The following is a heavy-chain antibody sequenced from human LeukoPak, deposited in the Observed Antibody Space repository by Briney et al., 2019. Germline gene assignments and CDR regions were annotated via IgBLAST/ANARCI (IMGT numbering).Heavy chain of an antibody. D-gene: IGHD3-9*01. CDR2: IYHSGST. V-gene: IGHV4-4*02. J-gene: IGHJ3*02. Sequence: TSETLSLTCAVSSGSISSSNWWSWVRQPPGKGLEWIGEIYHSGSTNYNPSLKSRVTISVDKSKNQFSLKLSSVTAADTAVYYCARDPYDTTFHDAFDIWGQGTMVTASS. CDR1: SGSISSSNW. CDR3: ARDPYDTTFHDAFDI.